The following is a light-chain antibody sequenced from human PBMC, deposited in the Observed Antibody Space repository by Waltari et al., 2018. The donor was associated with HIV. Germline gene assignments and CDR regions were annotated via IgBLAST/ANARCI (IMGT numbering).Light chain of an antibody. CDR2: AAS. J-gene: IGKJ3*01. CDR1: QSISSY. CDR3: QQSYSTSIFT. Sequence: MTQSPSSLSASVGDRVTITCRASQSISSYLNWYQQKPGKAPKLLIYAASSLQSGVPSRFSGSGSGTDFTLTISSLQPEDFATYYCQQSYSTSIFTFGPGTKVDI. V-gene: IGKV1-39*01.